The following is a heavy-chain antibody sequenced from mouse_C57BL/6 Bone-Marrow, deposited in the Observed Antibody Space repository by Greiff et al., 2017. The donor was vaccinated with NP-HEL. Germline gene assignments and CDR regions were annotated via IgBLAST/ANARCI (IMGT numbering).Heavy chain of an antibody. CDR1: GYTFTSYW. Sequence: VQLQQPGAELVKPGASVKVSCKASGYTFTSYWMHWVKQRPGQGLEWIGRIHPSDSDTNYNQKFKGKATLTVDKSSSTAYMQLSSLTSEDSAVYYCAIGPLYYGSPYYAMDYWGQGTSVTVSS. CDR2: IHPSDSDT. V-gene: IGHV1-74*01. J-gene: IGHJ4*01. D-gene: IGHD1-1*01. CDR3: AIGPLYYGSPYYAMDY.